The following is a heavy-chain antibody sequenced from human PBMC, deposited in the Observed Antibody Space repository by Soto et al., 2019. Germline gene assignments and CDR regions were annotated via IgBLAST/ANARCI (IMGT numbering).Heavy chain of an antibody. J-gene: IGHJ5*01. CDR1: GGSITGHY. CDR3: AKLYSTSWFGNWFDS. D-gene: IGHD2-2*01. CDR2: IYHSGST. V-gene: IGHV4-59*11. Sequence: SETLSLTCSVSGGSITGHYWNWIRQPPGKGLEWIGYIYHSGSTTYNPSLRSRVTISVDTSKNQFSLKLSSVTAADMAMYYCAKLYSTSWFGNWFDSWGQGTLLTVSS.